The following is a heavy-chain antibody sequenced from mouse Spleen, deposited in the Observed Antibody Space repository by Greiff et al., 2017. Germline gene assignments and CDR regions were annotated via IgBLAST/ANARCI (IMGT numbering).Heavy chain of an antibody. D-gene: IGHD2-4*01. CDR2: IDPYNGGT. Sequence: EVKLVESGPELVKPGASVKVSCKASGYSFTDYNMYWVKQSPGKSLEWIGYIDPYNGGTSYNQKFKGKATLTVDKSSSTAFMHLNSLTSEDSAVYYCAKDYDYDIWFAYWGQGTLVTVSA. V-gene: IGHV1S135*01. CDR1: GYSFTDYN. CDR3: AKDYDYDIWFAY. J-gene: IGHJ3*01.